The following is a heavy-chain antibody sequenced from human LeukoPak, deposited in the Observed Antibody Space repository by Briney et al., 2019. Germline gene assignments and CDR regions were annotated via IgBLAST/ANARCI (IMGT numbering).Heavy chain of an antibody. D-gene: IGHD6-19*01. CDR3: ARDDRQYSSGWYRYYFDY. V-gene: IGHV1-69*04. J-gene: IGHJ4*02. CDR2: IIAILGIA. Sequence: SVNVSCKASGGTFSSYAISWVRQAHGQGLEWLGRIIAILGIANYAQKFQGRVTITADKSTSTAYMELSSLRSEDTAVYYCARDDRQYSSGWYRYYFDYWGQGTLVTVSS. CDR1: GGTFSSYA.